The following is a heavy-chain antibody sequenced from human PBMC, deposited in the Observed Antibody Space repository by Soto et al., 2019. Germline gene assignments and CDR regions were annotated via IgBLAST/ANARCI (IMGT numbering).Heavy chain of an antibody. CDR2: IDTSGDAM. CDR1: GFTFSNYE. J-gene: IGHJ4*02. CDR3: ARESIGWGGDCLDY. Sequence: EVQLVESGGGLVQPGGSLRLSCAVSGFTFSNYEWNWVRQAPGKGLEWISYIDTSGDAMFYADSVKGRFAVSRDNTMNSLYLQMNSLRTEDTAGYYCARESIGWGGDCLDYWGQGTLVTVYS. V-gene: IGHV3-48*03. D-gene: IGHD1-26*01.